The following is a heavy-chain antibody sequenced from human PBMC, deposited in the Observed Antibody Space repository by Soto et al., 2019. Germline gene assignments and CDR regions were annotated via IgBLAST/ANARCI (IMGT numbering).Heavy chain of an antibody. CDR3: ARRGVYYDILTGTQQDGMDV. Sequence: SETLSLTCTVSGGSISSYYWSWIRQPPGKGLEWIGYIYYSGSTNYNPSLKSRVTISADKSISTAYLQWSSLKASDTAMYYCARRGVYYDILTGTQQDGMDVWGQGTTVTVSS. CDR1: GGSISSYY. D-gene: IGHD3-9*01. CDR2: IYYSGST. J-gene: IGHJ6*02. V-gene: IGHV4-59*12.